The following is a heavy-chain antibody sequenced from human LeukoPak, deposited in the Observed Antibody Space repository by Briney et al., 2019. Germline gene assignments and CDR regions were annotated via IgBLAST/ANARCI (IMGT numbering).Heavy chain of an antibody. CDR2: IRYDGSIK. Sequence: GGSLTLSCAASGFTFRDYGMHWVRQAPGKGLDWVAFIRYDGSIKDYADSVKGRFTISRDNYKNTLYLQMNSLRAEDTAIYYCAKVSPINPSGYLDYWGQGTLVTVSS. J-gene: IGHJ4*02. V-gene: IGHV3-30*02. CDR3: AKVSPINPSGYLDY. D-gene: IGHD3-3*01. CDR1: GFTFRDYG.